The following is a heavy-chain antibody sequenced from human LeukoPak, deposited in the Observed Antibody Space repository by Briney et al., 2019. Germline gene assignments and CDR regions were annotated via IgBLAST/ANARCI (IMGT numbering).Heavy chain of an antibody. D-gene: IGHD3-16*02. Sequence: SETLSLTCAVYGGSFSGYYWSWIRQPPGKGLEWIGEINRSGSTNYDPSLKSRVTISVETSKNQFSLKLSSVTAADTAGYYCARDRGYVWGSYRTTYYYGMDVWGQGTTVTVSS. V-gene: IGHV4-34*01. CDR1: GGSFSGYY. CDR2: INRSGST. CDR3: ARDRGYVWGSYRTTYYYGMDV. J-gene: IGHJ6*02.